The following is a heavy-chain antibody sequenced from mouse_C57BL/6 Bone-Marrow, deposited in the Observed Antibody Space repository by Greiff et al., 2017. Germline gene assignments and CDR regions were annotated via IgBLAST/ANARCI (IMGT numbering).Heavy chain of an antibody. Sequence: VQLQQSGPGLVKPSQTVFLTCTVTGISITTGNYRWSWIRQFPGNKLEWIGYIYYSGTITYNPSLTSRTTITRDTPKNQFFLEMNSLTAEDTATYYCARDYYDYDVNWYFDVWGTGTTVTVSS. CDR3: ARDYYDYDVNWYFDV. CDR1: GISITTGNYR. V-gene: IGHV3-5*01. D-gene: IGHD2-4*01. J-gene: IGHJ1*03. CDR2: IYYSGTI.